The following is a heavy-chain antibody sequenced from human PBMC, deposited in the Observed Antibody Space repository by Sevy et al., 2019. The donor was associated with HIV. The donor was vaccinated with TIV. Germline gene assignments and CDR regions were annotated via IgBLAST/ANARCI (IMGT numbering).Heavy chain of an antibody. CDR1: GGSITSLY. CDR3: AGENAWGRGYS. J-gene: IGHJ4*02. V-gene: IGHV4-59*08. CDR2: IYYNGHI. D-gene: IGHD1-26*01. Sequence: SETLSLTCPVSGGSITSLYWNWIRQPPGKGLEWIANIYYNGHINYNPSLKSRVTLSLDTSKNQFSLRLSSVTAADTAMYYCAGENAWGRGYSWGQGTLVTVS.